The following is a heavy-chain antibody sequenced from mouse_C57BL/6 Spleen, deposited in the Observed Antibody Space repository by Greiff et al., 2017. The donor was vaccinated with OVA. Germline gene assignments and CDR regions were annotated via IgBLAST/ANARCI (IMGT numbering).Heavy chain of an antibody. CDR1: GFTFSDYG. J-gene: IGHJ1*03. V-gene: IGHV5-17*01. Sequence: EVKVVESGGGLVKPGGSLKLSCAASGFTFSDYGMHWVRQAPEKGLEWVAYISSGSSTIYYADTVKGRFTISRDNAKNTLFLQMTSLRSEDTAMYYCARGHYGSSYRYFDVWGTGTTVTVSS. CDR2: ISSGSSTI. D-gene: IGHD1-1*01. CDR3: ARGHYGSSYRYFDV.